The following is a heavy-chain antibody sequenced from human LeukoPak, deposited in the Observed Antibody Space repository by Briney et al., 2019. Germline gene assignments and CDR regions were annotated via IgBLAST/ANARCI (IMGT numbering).Heavy chain of an antibody. J-gene: IGHJ4*02. D-gene: IGHD1-26*01. CDR3: ARLELPNTLDY. Sequence: PSETLSLTCTVSGGSISSSTYYWGRLRQPPGTGLEWIGNIYYSGSTYYNPSLKSRVTISVDTSKNQCSLKLSSVTAADTAVYYCARLELPNTLDYWGQGTLVTVSS. CDR1: GGSISSSTYY. V-gene: IGHV4-39*01. CDR2: IYYSGST.